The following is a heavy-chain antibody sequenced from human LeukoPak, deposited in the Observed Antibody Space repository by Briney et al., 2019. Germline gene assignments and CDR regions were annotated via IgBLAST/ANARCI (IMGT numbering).Heavy chain of an antibody. Sequence: ASVKVSCKASGGTFSSYVISWVRQAPGQGLEWMGGIIPIFGTANYAQKFQGRVTITTDESTSTAYMELSSLRSEDTAVYYCARALSGYSYGPPDYYYYYMDVWGKGTTVTVSS. CDR1: GGTFSSYV. CDR2: IIPIFGTA. CDR3: ARALSGYSYGPPDYYYYYMDV. J-gene: IGHJ6*03. V-gene: IGHV1-69*05. D-gene: IGHD5-18*01.